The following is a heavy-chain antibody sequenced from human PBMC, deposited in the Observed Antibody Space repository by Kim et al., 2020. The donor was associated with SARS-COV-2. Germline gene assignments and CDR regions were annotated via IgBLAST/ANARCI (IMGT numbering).Heavy chain of an antibody. CDR1: GASIGSYGYF. CDR2: LSYYGRW. CDR3: ARLYPVTGVYYGYYFD. J-gene: IGHJ4*01. V-gene: IGHV4-39*02. Sequence: SETLSLTCTVSGASIGSYGYFWVWLRQPHGRGLVGIGSLSYYGRWYYYPSLERRITASSDTYKTYFSLMLTSVTAADTAVDYCARLYPVTGVYYGYYFD. D-gene: IGHD3-10*01.